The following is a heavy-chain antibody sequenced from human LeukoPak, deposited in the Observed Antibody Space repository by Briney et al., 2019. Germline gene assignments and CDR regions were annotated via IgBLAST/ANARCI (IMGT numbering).Heavy chain of an antibody. Sequence: SETLSLTCTVSGGSISSYYWSWIRQPPGKGLEWIGYIYYSGSANYNPSLKSQVTISVDTSKNQFSLKLSSVTAADTAVYYCARGPYYYDSSGYPDYWGQGTLVTASS. V-gene: IGHV4-59*01. J-gene: IGHJ4*02. D-gene: IGHD3-22*01. CDR3: ARGPYYYDSSGYPDY. CDR2: IYYSGSA. CDR1: GGSISSYY.